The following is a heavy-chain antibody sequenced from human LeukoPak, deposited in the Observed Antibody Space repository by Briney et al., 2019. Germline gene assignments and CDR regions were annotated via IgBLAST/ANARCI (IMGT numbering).Heavy chain of an antibody. CDR1: GYTFTSYA. CDR3: ARAHSSSWYTAGY. CDR2: INAGNGNT. V-gene: IGHV1-3*01. J-gene: IGHJ4*02. Sequence: ASVKVSCKASGYTFTSYAMHWVRQAPGQRLEWMGWINAGNGNTKYSQKFQGRVIITRDTSASTAYMELSSLRSEDTAVYYCARAHSSSWYTAGYWGQGTLVTVSS. D-gene: IGHD6-13*01.